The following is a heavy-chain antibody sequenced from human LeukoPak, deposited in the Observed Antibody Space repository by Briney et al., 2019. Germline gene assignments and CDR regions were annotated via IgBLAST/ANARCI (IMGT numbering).Heavy chain of an antibody. CDR1: GFTFSDYY. CDR2: XSXXGSTI. CDR3: ARSSHDYSNYGYYYYYMDV. J-gene: IGHJ6*03. D-gene: IGHD4-11*01. V-gene: IGHV3-11*01. Sequence: PGGSLRLSCAASGFTFSDYYMSWIRQAPGKGLEXVXXXSXXGSTIYYADSVKGRFTISRDNAKNSLYLQMNSLRAEDTAVYYCARSSHDYSNYGYYYYYMDVWGKGTTVTVSS.